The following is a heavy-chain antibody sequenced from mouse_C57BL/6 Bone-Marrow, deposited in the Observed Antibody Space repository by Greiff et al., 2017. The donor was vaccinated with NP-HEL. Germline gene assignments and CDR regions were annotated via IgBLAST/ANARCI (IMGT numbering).Heavy chain of an antibody. Sequence: QVQLQQPGAELVKPGASVKLSCKASGYTFTSYWMHWVKQRPGQGLEWIGMIYPNSGSTNYNEKFKSKATLTVDKSSSTAYMQLSSLTSEDSAVYYCASQYYGGYFDVWGTGTTVTVSS. V-gene: IGHV1-64*01. D-gene: IGHD1-2*01. CDR3: ASQYYGGYFDV. CDR2: IYPNSGST. CDR1: GYTFTSYW. J-gene: IGHJ1*03.